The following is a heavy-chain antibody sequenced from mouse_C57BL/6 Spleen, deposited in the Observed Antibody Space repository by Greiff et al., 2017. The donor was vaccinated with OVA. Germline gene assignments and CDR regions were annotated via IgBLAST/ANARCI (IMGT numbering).Heavy chain of an antibody. CDR2: IDPSDSYT. CDR3: ARAYYYGSSSWYFDV. D-gene: IGHD1-1*01. J-gene: IGHJ1*03. Sequence: QVQLKQPGAELVRPGTSVKLSCKASGYTFTRYWMHWVKQRPGQGLEWIGLIDPSDSYTNYNQKFKGKATLTVDTSSSTAYMQLSSLTSEDSAGYYCARAYYYGSSSWYFDVWGTGTTVTVSS. CDR1: GYTFTRYW. V-gene: IGHV1-59*01.